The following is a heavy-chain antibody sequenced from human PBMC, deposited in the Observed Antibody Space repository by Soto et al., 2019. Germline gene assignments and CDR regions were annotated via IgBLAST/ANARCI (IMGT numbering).Heavy chain of an antibody. V-gene: IGHV1-2*02. CDR3: ARDIYCTNGVCLNWFDP. J-gene: IGHJ5*02. CDR2: INPNSGGT. CDR1: GYTFTGYY. D-gene: IGHD2-8*01. Sequence: ASVKVSCKASGYTFTGYYMHWVRRAPGQGLEWMGWINPNSGGTNYAQKFQGRVTMTRDTSISTAYMELSRLRSDDTAVYYCARDIYCTNGVCLNWFDPWGQGTLVTVSS.